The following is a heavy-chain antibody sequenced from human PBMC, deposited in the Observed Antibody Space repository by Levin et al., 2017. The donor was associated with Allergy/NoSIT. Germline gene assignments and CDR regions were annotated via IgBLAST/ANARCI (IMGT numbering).Heavy chain of an antibody. CDR3: ARVVNWCDP. J-gene: IGHJ5*02. CDR2: IYYSGST. D-gene: IGHD2-21*01. V-gene: IGHV4-59*01. Sequence: SETLSLTCTVSGGSISSYYLSWIRQPPGKGLEWIGYIYYSGSTNYNPSLKSRVTISVDTSKNQFSLKLSFVTAADTAVYYCARVVNWCDPWGQGTLVTVSS. CDR1: GGSISSYY.